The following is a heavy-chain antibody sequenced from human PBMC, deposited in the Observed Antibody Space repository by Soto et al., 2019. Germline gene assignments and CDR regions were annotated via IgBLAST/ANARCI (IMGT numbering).Heavy chain of an antibody. V-gene: IGHV3-48*02. Sequence: GGSLRLSCAASGFDFREYTMNWVRQAPGKGLEWVSYISKSSLDIYHTDSVKGRFTISRDNARNAVFLQMSSLRDEDTALYYCVRATSYSDASGFFGDHFDSWGQGTLVTVSS. D-gene: IGHD3-22*01. CDR3: VRATSYSDASGFFGDHFDS. J-gene: IGHJ4*02. CDR1: GFDFREYT. CDR2: ISKSSLDI.